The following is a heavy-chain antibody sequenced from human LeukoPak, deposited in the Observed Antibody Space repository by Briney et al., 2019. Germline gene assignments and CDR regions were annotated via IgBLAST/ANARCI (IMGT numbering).Heavy chain of an antibody. J-gene: IGHJ4*02. CDR1: GLMFSTSG. Sequence: GGSLRLSCAASGLMFSTSGMHWVRQAPGKGLEWVAFIQYDGSEIYYADSLKGRFTISRDNSKNTLYLQMNSLRAEDTAVFYCARESGAAKIGQMLDYWGQGTLVTVSS. CDR2: IQYDGSEI. CDR3: ARESGAAKIGQMLDY. V-gene: IGHV3-30*02. D-gene: IGHD3-10*02.